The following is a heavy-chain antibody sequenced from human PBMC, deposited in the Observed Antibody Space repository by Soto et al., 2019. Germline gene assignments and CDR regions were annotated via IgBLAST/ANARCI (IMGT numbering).Heavy chain of an antibody. Sequence: SETLSLTCAVSCGSISSDNWWSWVRQPPGKGLEWIGQIYHSGSTIYNPSLKSRVTISVDKSKNQFSLKVNSVTAADTAVYYCARGVLIAAAGGFDYWGQGTLVTVSS. CDR1: CGSISSDNW. CDR3: ARGVLIAAAGGFDY. J-gene: IGHJ4*02. CDR2: IYHSGST. D-gene: IGHD6-13*01. V-gene: IGHV4-4*02.